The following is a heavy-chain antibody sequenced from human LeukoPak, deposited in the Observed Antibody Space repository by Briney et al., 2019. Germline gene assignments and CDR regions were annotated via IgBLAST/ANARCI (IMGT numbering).Heavy chain of an antibody. CDR2: IYHSGST. Sequence: SETLSLTCAVSGGSISSSNWWSWVRQPPGKGLEWIGEIYHSGSTNYNPSLKSRVTISVDKSKNQFSLKLSSVTAADTAVYYCARVFLRPYYGSGIAIWFDPWGQGTLVTVSS. CDR1: GGSISSSNW. J-gene: IGHJ5*02. V-gene: IGHV4-4*02. D-gene: IGHD3-10*01. CDR3: ARVFLRPYYGSGIAIWFDP.